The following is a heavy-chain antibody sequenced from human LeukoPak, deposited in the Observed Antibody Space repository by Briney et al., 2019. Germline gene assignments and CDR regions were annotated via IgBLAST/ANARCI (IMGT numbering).Heavy chain of an antibody. D-gene: IGHD3-22*01. CDR3: AKYRGSGYYEGLFDY. CDR1: GFTFSSYG. CDR2: ISGSGGST. V-gene: IGHV3-23*01. J-gene: IGHJ4*02. Sequence: PGGSLRLSCAASGFTFSSYGMSWVRQAPGKGLEWVSAISGSGGSTSYADSVKGRFTISRDISKNTLYLQMNSLRAEDTAVYYCAKYRGSGYYEGLFDYWGQGTLVTVSS.